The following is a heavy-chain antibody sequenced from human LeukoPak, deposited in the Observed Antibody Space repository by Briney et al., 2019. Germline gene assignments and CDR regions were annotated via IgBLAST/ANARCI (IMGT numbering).Heavy chain of an antibody. CDR2: IYPGDSDT. J-gene: IGHJ3*02. D-gene: IGHD6-13*01. CDR1: GYIFTSYW. Sequence: GESLKISCKGSGYIFTSYWIGWVRQMPGKGLEWMGIIYPGDSDTRYSPSFQGQVTISADKSISPAYLQWSSLKASDTAMYYCARCSSSWYNLDAFDIWGQGTMVTVSS. CDR3: ARCSSSWYNLDAFDI. V-gene: IGHV5-51*01.